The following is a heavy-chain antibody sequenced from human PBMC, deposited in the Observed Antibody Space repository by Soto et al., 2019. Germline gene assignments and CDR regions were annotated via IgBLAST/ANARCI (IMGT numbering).Heavy chain of an antibody. J-gene: IGHJ5*02. V-gene: IGHV1-18*01. CDR1: GYTFNTYG. Sequence: ASVKVSCKTSGYTFNTYGINWVRQAPGQGLELMGWISAYDGKTTYAEKFQGRVTLTTDTSTSTAYMELRSLRSDDTTIYYCARDPHEFWTSYWFDPWGQGTPVTVSS. D-gene: IGHD3-3*01. CDR3: ARDPHEFWTSYWFDP. CDR2: ISAYDGKT.